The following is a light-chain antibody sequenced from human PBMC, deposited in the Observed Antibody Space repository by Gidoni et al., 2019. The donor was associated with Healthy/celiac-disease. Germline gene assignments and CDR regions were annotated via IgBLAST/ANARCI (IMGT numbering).Light chain of an antibody. CDR2: RNN. CDR3: AAWDDSLSGYV. V-gene: IGLV1-47*01. Sequence: QSVLTQPPSASGPPRPRVTISCSGRSSNIGSNYVYWYQPLPGTAPKLLIYRNNQRPSGVPDRFSGSKSGTSASLAISGLRSEDEADYYCAAWDDSLSGYVFGTGTKVTVL. J-gene: IGLJ1*01. CDR1: SSNIGSNY.